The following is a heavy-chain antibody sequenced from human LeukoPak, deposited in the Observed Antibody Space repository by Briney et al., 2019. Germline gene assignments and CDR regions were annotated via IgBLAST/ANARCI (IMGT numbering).Heavy chain of an antibody. D-gene: IGHD2-15*01. V-gene: IGHV3-53*01. J-gene: IGHJ3*02. Sequence: GGSLRLSCAASGFTVSSNYMSWVRQAPGKGLEWVSVLYSGGRTYYADSVKGRFTISRDNSKNTLYLQMNSLRAEDTAVYYCAGCSGGSCYSVAFDIWGQGTMVTVSS. CDR1: GFTVSSNY. CDR2: LYSGGRT. CDR3: AGCSGGSCYSVAFDI.